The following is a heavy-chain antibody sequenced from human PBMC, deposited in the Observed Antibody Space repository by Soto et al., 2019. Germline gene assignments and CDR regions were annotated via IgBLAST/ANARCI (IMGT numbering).Heavy chain of an antibody. CDR2: ISGYNGNT. V-gene: IGHV1-18*04. CDR1: GYTFTIYG. Sequence: QVQLVQSGAEVKKPGASVKVSCKASGYTFTIYGISWVRQAPGQGLEWMGWISGYNGNTDYAQNLQDRATLTTDASTSSVYMELRGLRSDDTAVYYCARVDYYDSSGYYGYWGQGTLITVSS. J-gene: IGHJ4*02. CDR3: ARVDYYDSSGYYGY. D-gene: IGHD3-22*01.